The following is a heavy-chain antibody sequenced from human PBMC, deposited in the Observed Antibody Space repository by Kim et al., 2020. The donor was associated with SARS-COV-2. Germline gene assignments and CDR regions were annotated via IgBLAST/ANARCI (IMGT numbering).Heavy chain of an antibody. V-gene: IGHV4-39*01. CDR2: IYYSGST. D-gene: IGHD3-22*01. CDR3: ASRGVTMRVVVTGVDAFDI. J-gene: IGHJ3*02. CDR1: GGSISSSSYY. Sequence: SETLSLTCTVSGGSISSSSYYWGWIRQPPGKGLEWIGNIYYSGSTYYNPSLKSRVTISVDTSKNQFSLKLSSVTAADTAVYYCASRGVTMRVVVTGVDAFDIWGQGRMVTVSS.